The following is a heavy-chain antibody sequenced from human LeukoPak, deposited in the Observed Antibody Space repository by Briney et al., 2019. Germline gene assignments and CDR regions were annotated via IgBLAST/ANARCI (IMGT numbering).Heavy chain of an antibody. CDR3: ARPLNDYGDWKLLDY. V-gene: IGHV1-46*01. Sequence: ASVKASCKASGYTFTSYYMHWVRQAPGQGLEWMGIINPSGGSTSYAQKFQGRVTMTRDTSTSTVYMELSSLRSEDTAVYYCARPLNDYGDWKLLDYWGQGTLVTVSS. CDR2: INPSGGST. D-gene: IGHD4-17*01. CDR1: GYTFTSYY. J-gene: IGHJ4*02.